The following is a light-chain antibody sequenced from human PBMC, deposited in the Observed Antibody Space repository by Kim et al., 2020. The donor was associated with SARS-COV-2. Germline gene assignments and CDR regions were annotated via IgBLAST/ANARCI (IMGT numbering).Light chain of an antibody. CDR2: DAS. CDR3: QQRSNWPGT. Sequence: SLSPGERATLSCRASQSVSSYLAWYQQEPGQAPRLLIYDASNRATGIPAKFSGSGSGTDFTLTISSLEPEDFAVYYCQQRSNWPGTFGGGTKLEI. CDR1: QSVSSY. J-gene: IGKJ4*01. V-gene: IGKV3-11*01.